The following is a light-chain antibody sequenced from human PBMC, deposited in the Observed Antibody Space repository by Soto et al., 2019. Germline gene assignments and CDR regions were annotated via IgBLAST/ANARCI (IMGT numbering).Light chain of an antibody. Sequence: QSVLTQPASVSGSPGQSITISCTGTSSDIGAYNYVSWYQQHPGKAPKLMIYDVSDRPSGVSNRFYGSKSGNTASLTISGLQAADEADYYCSSYSSSSTRVFGTGTKLTVL. V-gene: IGLV2-14*01. J-gene: IGLJ1*01. CDR2: DVS. CDR3: SSYSSSSTRV. CDR1: SSDIGAYNY.